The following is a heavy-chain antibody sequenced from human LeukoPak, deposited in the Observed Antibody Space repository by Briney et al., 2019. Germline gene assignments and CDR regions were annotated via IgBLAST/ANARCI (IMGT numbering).Heavy chain of an antibody. CDR1: GYTFTSYG. D-gene: IGHD3-22*01. V-gene: IGHV1-18*01. CDR3: ARDGGDYYDSSGYYSGTQFDY. J-gene: IGHJ4*02. CDR2: ISAYNGNT. Sequence: ASVKVSCKASGYTFTSYGISWVRQAPGQGPEWMGWISAYNGNTNYAQKLQGRVTMTTDTSTSTAYMELRSLRSDDTAVYYCARDGGDYYDSSGYYSGTQFDYWGQGTLVTVSS.